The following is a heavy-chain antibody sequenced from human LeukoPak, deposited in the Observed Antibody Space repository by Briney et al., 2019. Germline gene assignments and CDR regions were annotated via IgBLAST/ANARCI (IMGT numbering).Heavy chain of an antibody. V-gene: IGHV4-34*01. J-gene: IGHJ4*02. CDR1: GGSFSGYY. CDR3: ARAYYDLWSGYQFDY. CDR2: INHSGST. Sequence: PSETLSLTCAVYGGSFSGYYWSWIRQPPGKGLEWIGEINHSGSTNYNPSLKSRVTISVETSKNQFSLKLSSVTAADTAVYYCARAYYDLWSGYQFDYWGQGTLVTVSS. D-gene: IGHD3-3*01.